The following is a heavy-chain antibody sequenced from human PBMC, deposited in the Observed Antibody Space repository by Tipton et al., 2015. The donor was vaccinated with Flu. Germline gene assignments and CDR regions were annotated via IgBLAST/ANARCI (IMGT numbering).Heavy chain of an antibody. J-gene: IGHJ4*02. CDR2: LYYSGST. CDR1: GCSISSYY. V-gene: IGHV4-59*01. CDR3: ARGPDGYSYGYYPLDY. D-gene: IGHD5-18*01. Sequence: TLSLTCTVSGCSISSYYWCLIRQPPGKGLAWIGYLYYSGSTNYNPSLKSRVTISVDTSKNQFSLKLSSVTAADTAVYYCARGPDGYSYGYYPLDYWGQGTLVTVSS.